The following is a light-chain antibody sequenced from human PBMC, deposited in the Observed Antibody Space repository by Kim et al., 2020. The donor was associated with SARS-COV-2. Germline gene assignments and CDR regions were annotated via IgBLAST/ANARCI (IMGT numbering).Light chain of an antibody. CDR3: QSYDNNNPVI. J-gene: IGLJ2*01. CDR1: SGSIASSY. Sequence: KAVTISCTRSSGSIASSYVQWYQQRPGSAPTTVIFEDRQRPSGVPDRFTGSSDTSSNSASLTISGLVAEDEGDYYCQSYDNNNPVIFGGGTKVTVL. V-gene: IGLV6-57*03. CDR2: EDR.